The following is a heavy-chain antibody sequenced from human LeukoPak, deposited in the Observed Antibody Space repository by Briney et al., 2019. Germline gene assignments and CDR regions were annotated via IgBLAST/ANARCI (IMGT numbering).Heavy chain of an antibody. D-gene: IGHD6-13*01. Sequence: GASVKVSCKASGYTFTSYGISWVRQAPGQGLEWMGWISAYNGNTNYAQKFQGWVTMTRDTSISTAYMELSRLRSDDTAVYYCARDGGSSWYYYYGMDVWGQGTTVTVSS. CDR3: ARDGGSSWYYYYGMDV. CDR1: GYTFTSYG. V-gene: IGHV1-18*01. CDR2: ISAYNGNT. J-gene: IGHJ6*02.